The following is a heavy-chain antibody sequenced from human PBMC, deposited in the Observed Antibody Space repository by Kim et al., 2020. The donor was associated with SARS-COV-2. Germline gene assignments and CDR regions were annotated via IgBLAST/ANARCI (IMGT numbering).Heavy chain of an antibody. CDR1: GGSISSSSYY. D-gene: IGHD3-10*01. Sequence: SETLSLTCTVSGGSISSSSYYWGWIRQPPGKGLEWIGSIYYSGSTYYNPSLKSRVTISVDTSKNQFSLKLSSVTAADTAVYYCARGLWFGEGPLWFDPWGQGTLVTVSS. CDR3: ARGLWFGEGPLWFDP. J-gene: IGHJ5*02. CDR2: IYYSGST. V-gene: IGHV4-39*07.